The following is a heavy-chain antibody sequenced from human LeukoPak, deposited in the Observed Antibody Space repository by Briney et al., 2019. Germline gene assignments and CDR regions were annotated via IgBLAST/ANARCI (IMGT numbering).Heavy chain of an antibody. Sequence: VASVKVSCKASGGTFGSYAISWVRQAPGQGLEWMGGIIPIFGTANYAQKFQGRVTITADESTSTAYMELSSLRSEDTAVYYCARVGDSSLFDPWGQGTLVTVSS. CDR1: GGTFGSYA. V-gene: IGHV1-69*13. CDR2: IIPIFGTA. J-gene: IGHJ5*02. CDR3: ARVGDSSLFDP. D-gene: IGHD3-22*01.